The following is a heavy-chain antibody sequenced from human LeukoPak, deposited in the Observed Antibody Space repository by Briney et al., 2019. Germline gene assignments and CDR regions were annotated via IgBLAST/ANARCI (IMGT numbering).Heavy chain of an antibody. V-gene: IGHV3-23*01. CDR3: AKDLSSGYSYGFSH. Sequence: GGSLRLSCAASGFTFSSYAMSWVRQAPGKGLEWVSAISGGGGSTYYADSVKGRFTISRDNSKNTLYLQMNSLRAEDTAVYYCAKDLSSGYSYGFSHWGQGTLVTVSS. CDR1: GFTFSSYA. CDR2: ISGGGGST. D-gene: IGHD5-18*01. J-gene: IGHJ1*01.